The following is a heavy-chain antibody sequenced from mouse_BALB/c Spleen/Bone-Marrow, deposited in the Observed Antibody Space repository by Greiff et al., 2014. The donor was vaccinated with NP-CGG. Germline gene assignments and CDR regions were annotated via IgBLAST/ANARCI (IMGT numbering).Heavy chain of an antibody. CDR1: GFNIKDTY. CDR2: IDPANGNT. D-gene: IGHD1-1*01. CDR3: AVYYYGSSLFAY. V-gene: IGHV14-3*02. Sequence: EVQLQQSGAELVKPGASVKLSCTASGFNIKDTYMHWVKQRPEQGLEWIERIDPANGNTKYDPKFQGKATITADTSSNTAYLQLSSLTSEDTAVYYCAVYYYGSSLFAYWGQGTLVTVSA. J-gene: IGHJ3*01.